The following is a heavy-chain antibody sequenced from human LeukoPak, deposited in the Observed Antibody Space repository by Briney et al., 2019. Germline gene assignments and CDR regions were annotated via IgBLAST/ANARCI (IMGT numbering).Heavy chain of an antibody. V-gene: IGHV4-59*01. D-gene: IGHD5-18*01. CDR2: IYNIETT. CDR1: VGSMTNYH. CDR3: ARGSDGYRFDP. Sequence: SETLSPTCTVSVGSMTNYHWTWIRQSPGKAPEYIGYIYNIETTNYNPSLKSRVTVSVDMSKKQFSLRLNSVTAADTAVYYCARGSDGYRFDPWGQGILVTVSS. J-gene: IGHJ5*02.